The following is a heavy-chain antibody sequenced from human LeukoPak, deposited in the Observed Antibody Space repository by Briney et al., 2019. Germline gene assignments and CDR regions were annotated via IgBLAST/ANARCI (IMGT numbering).Heavy chain of an antibody. Sequence: GSLRLSCAASGFTFSSYSMNWVRQAPGKGLEWVSSISSSSSYIYYADSVKGRFTISRDNAKNSLYLQMNSLRAEDTAVYYCARSVPNLSGSYFDYWGQGTLVTVSS. D-gene: IGHD1-26*01. CDR1: GFTFSSYS. V-gene: IGHV3-21*01. CDR3: ARSVPNLSGSYFDY. CDR2: ISSSSSYI. J-gene: IGHJ4*02.